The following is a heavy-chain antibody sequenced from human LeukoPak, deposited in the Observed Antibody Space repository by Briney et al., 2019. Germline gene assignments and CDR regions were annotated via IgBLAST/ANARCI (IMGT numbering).Heavy chain of an antibody. Sequence: GRSLRLSCAASGFTFSSYAMSWVRQAPGKGLEWVSAISGSGGSTYYADSVKGRFTISRDNSKNTLYLQMNSLRAEDTAVYYCAKGSSSYGYFDYWGQGTLVTVSS. V-gene: IGHV3-23*01. J-gene: IGHJ4*02. CDR3: AKGSSSYGYFDY. D-gene: IGHD6-13*01. CDR2: ISGSGGST. CDR1: GFTFSSYA.